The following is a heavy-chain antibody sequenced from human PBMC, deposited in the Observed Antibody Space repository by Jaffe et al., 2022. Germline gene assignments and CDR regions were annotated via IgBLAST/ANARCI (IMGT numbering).Heavy chain of an antibody. J-gene: IGHJ4*02. Sequence: EVQLVESGGGLVQPGGSLRLSCAASGFTFSSYWMSWVRQAPGKGLEWVANIKQDGSEKYYVDSVKGRFTISRDNAKNSLYLQMNSLRAEDTAVYYCARDFKFRYNWNYFDYWGQGTLVTVSS. CDR3: ARDFKFRYNWNYFDY. V-gene: IGHV3-7*01. CDR1: GFTFSSYW. D-gene: IGHD1-20*01. CDR2: IKQDGSEK.